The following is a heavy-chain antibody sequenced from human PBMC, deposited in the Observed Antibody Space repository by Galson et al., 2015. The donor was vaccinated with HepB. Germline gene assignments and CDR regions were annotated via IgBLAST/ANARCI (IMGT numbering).Heavy chain of an antibody. V-gene: IGHV1-24*01. CDR3: AKNKGAGEYYHYSMDV. D-gene: IGHD6-19*01. Sequence: VKVSCKVSGYTLSELSMHWVRQAPGKGLEWMGGFDPEDGETIYAQKFQGRVSMTEDTSTDTASMVLSFLRVEDTAVYYCAKNKGAGEYYHYSMDVWGKGTTVTVSS. J-gene: IGHJ6*03. CDR1: GYTLSELS. CDR2: FDPEDGET.